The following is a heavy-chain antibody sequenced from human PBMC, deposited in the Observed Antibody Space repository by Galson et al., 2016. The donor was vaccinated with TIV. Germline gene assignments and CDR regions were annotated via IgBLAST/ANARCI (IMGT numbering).Heavy chain of an antibody. D-gene: IGHD3-3*01. CDR1: GRSFSTYY. CDR2: IDHSGGT. J-gene: IGHJ5*02. CDR3: AGGQTSMTFWRGYEHKWFDP. Sequence: SETLSLTCAVSGRSFSTYYWSWIRQPPGKGLEWIGEIDHSGGTTYNPSLKSRVTMSSDTSKNQLTLKLSSVNVADTAVYYCAGGQTSMTFWRGYEHKWFDPWGQGSLVTVSS. V-gene: IGHV4-34*01.